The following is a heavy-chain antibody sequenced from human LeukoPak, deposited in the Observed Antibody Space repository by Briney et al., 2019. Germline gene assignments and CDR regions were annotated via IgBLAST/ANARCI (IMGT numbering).Heavy chain of an antibody. CDR1: GFTFSSDW. Sequence: GGSLRLSCAASGFTFSSDWMHWVRQPPGKGLVWVSRINADGRTTNHADSVKGRFTISRDNAKSTLYLQMSSRRAEDTAVYYCARGLTGYYGYFEYWGQGVLVTVSS. CDR3: ARGLTGYYGYFEY. J-gene: IGHJ4*02. V-gene: IGHV3-74*01. CDR2: INADGRTT. D-gene: IGHD3-9*01.